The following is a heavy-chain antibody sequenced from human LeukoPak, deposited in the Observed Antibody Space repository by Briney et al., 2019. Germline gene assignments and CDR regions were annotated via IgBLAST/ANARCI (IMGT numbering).Heavy chain of an antibody. CDR3: ARQEPRTATVTYGMDV. Sequence: GASLQISCKGSGYKFTSYWIGWVRQLPGKGLEWMGIIYPGDSDTRYGPSFQGQVTISADKSISTAYLQWSSLKASDTAIYYCARQEPRTATVTYGMDVWGQGTTVTVSS. CDR1: GYKFTSYW. J-gene: IGHJ6*02. V-gene: IGHV5-51*01. CDR2: IYPGDSDT. D-gene: IGHD4-17*01.